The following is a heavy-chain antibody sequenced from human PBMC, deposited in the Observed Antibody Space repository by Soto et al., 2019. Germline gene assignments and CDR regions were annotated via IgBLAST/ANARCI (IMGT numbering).Heavy chain of an antibody. Sequence: GGSLRLSCAASGFTFSSYSMNWVRQAPGKGLEWVSYISSSSTIYYADSVKGRFTISKDNAKNSLYLQMNSLRAEDTAVYYCARDNYRMTTVTTDAFDIWGQGTMVTVSS. D-gene: IGHD4-17*01. J-gene: IGHJ3*02. CDR1: GFTFSSYS. CDR2: ISSSSTI. V-gene: IGHV3-48*01. CDR3: ARDNYRMTTVTTDAFDI.